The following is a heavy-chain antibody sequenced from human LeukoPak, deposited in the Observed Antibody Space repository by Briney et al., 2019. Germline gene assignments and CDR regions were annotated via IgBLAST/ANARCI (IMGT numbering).Heavy chain of an antibody. V-gene: IGHV4-34*01. D-gene: IGHD3-22*01. J-gene: IGHJ4*02. Sequence: SETLSLTCTVNVGSFSDFYWGWIRQAPAKGLEWIGEINHRGITNYAPSLKSRVTISVDTSKSQFSLNVTSVTAADTAVYFCARGLTYYYDSTSYAFDSWGQGDLVTVSS. CDR3: ARGLTYYYDSTSYAFDS. CDR2: INHRGIT. CDR1: VGSFSDFY.